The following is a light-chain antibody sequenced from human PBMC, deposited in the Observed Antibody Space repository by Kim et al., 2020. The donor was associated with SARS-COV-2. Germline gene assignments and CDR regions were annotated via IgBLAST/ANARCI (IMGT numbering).Light chain of an antibody. CDR1: QGISTY. V-gene: IGKV1-27*01. Sequence: AFAGDRVTITCRASQGISTYLAWYQQNPGKVPKFLIYAACTLQSGVQSRFSGSVSGTDFTLTISSLQPEDVAAYYCQQYDSAPRAFGQGTKVDIK. CDR3: QQYDSAPRA. J-gene: IGKJ1*01. CDR2: AAC.